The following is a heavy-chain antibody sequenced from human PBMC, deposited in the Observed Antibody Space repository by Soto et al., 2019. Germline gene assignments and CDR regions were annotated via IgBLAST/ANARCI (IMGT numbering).Heavy chain of an antibody. Sequence: KSGGSLRLSCAASGFTFSNAWMSWVRQAPGKGLEWVGRIKSKTDGGTTDYAAPVKGRFTISRDDSKNTLYLQMNSLKTEDTAAYYCTTEEQKSGYPFDYWGQGTLVTVSS. D-gene: IGHD3-3*01. CDR2: IKSKTDGGTT. J-gene: IGHJ4*02. CDR1: GFTFSNAW. V-gene: IGHV3-15*01. CDR3: TTEEQKSGYPFDY.